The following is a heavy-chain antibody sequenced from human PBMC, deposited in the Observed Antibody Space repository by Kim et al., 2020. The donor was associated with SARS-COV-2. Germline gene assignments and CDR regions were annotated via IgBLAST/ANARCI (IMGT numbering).Heavy chain of an antibody. CDR3: STYEASGRFFDY. D-gene: IGHD3-10*01. J-gene: IGHJ4*02. V-gene: IGHV4-39*01. Sequence: SETLSLTCTVSGASISSIDYYWGWIRQPPGRGLECIGSIYNTGSTYYNPSLKSRLTVSVHMSKNQFSLRLSSVTAADTAVYYCSTYEASGRFFDYWGQGTLVTVSS. CDR1: GASISSIDYY. CDR2: IYNTGST.